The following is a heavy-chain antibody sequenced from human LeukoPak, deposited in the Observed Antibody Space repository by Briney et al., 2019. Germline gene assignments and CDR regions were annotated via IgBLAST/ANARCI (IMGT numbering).Heavy chain of an antibody. Sequence: SGGCLRLSCAASGFTFGSYAMHWVRQAPGKGLEWVAVMSFDGTHIYYADSVKGRFTISRDNSKNTLYLQMNSLRAEDTAVYYCARCSGYGMDVWGQGTTVTVSS. CDR2: MSFDGTHI. J-gene: IGHJ6*02. CDR3: ARCSGYGMDV. CDR1: GFTFGSYA. V-gene: IGHV3-30-3*01. D-gene: IGHD3-10*02.